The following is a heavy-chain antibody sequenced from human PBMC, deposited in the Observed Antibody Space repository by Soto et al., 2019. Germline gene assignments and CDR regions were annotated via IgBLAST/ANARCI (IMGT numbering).Heavy chain of an antibody. D-gene: IGHD6-13*01. J-gene: IGHJ3*02. CDR2: IDPSDSYT. CDR1: GYSFTSYW. Sequence: EVQLVQSGAEVKKPGESLRISCKGSGYSFTSYWISWVRQMPGKGLEWMGRIDPSDSYTNYSPSFQGHVTISADKSISTAYLQWSSLKASDTAMYYCARQVPPSPPPDRSSWYAEGAFDIWGQGTMVTVSS. CDR3: ARQVPPSPPPDRSSWYAEGAFDI. V-gene: IGHV5-10-1*03.